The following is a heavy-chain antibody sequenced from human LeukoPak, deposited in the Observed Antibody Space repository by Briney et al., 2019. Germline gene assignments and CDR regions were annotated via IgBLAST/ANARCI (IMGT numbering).Heavy chain of an antibody. V-gene: IGHV3-23*01. Sequence: GGSLRLSCAASGFTFSSYAMSWVRQAPGKGLEWVSAISGSGGSTYYADSVEGRFTISRDNSKNTLYLQMNSLRAEDTAVYYCAKDHCSSTSCYSHYYGMDVWGQGTTVTVSS. CDR2: ISGSGGST. J-gene: IGHJ6*02. D-gene: IGHD2-2*01. CDR1: GFTFSSYA. CDR3: AKDHCSSTSCYSHYYGMDV.